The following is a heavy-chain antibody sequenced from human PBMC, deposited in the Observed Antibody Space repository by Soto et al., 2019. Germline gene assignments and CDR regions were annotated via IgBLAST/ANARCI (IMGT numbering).Heavy chain of an antibody. CDR1: GGSISSYY. J-gene: IGHJ6*03. D-gene: IGHD4-17*01. CDR2: IYYSGST. V-gene: IGHV4-59*01. CDR3: ARVEGYGDYYMDV. Sequence: SETLSLTCTVSGGSISSYYWSWIRQPPGKGLEWIGYIYYSGSTNYNPSLKSRVTISVDTSKNQFSLKLSSVTAADTAVYYCARVEGYGDYYMDVWGKGTTFTVSS.